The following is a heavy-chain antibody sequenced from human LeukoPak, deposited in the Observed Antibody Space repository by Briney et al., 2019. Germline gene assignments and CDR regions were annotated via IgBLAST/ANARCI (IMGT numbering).Heavy chain of an antibody. CDR2: INHSGST. CDR3: ARGTTDYYGSGSYFYFDY. D-gene: IGHD3-10*01. Sequence: SETLSLTCAVYGGSFSGYYWSWIRQPPGKGLEWIGEINHSGSTNYNPSLKSRVTISVDTSKNQFSLKLSSVTAADTAVHYCARGTTDYYGSGSYFYFDYWGQGTLVTVSS. V-gene: IGHV4-34*01. J-gene: IGHJ4*02. CDR1: GGSFSGYY.